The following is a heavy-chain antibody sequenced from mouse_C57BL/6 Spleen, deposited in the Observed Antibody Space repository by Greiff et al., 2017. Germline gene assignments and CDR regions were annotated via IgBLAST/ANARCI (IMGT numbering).Heavy chain of an antibody. CDR3: ARMTYYGSRNDAMDY. V-gene: IGHV8-8*01. Sequence: ESGPGILQPSQTLSLTCSFSGFSLSTFGMGVGWIRQPSGKGLEWLAHIWWDDDKYYNPALKSRLTISKDTSKNQVFLKIANVDTAATATYYCARMTYYGSRNDAMDYWGQGTSVTVSS. CDR1: GFSLSTFGMG. J-gene: IGHJ4*01. D-gene: IGHD1-1*01. CDR2: IWWDDDK.